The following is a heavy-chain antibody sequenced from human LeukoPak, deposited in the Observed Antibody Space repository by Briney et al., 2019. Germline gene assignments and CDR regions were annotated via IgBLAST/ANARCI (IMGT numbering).Heavy chain of an antibody. D-gene: IGHD3-16*01. CDR1: GYTFTGYY. J-gene: IGHJ4*02. CDR2: INPNSGGT. CDR3: ARGIMTTFGGVQTLFDY. V-gene: IGHV1-2*04. Sequence: ASVKVSCKASGYTFTGYYMHWVRQAPGQGLEWMGWINPNSGGTNYAQKFQGWVTMTRDTSISTAYMELSRLRSDDTAVYYCARGIMTTFGGVQTLFDYWGQGTLVTVSS.